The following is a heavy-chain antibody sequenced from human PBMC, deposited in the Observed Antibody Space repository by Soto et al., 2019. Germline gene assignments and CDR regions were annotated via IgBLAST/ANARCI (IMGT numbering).Heavy chain of an antibody. CDR3: ARAIQLWSHFDY. D-gene: IGHD5-18*01. J-gene: IGHJ4*02. CDR2: INPNSGGT. V-gene: IGHV1-2*04. CDR1: GYTFTGYY. Sequence: ASVKVSCKASGYTFTGYYMHWVRQAPGQGLEWMGWINPNSGGTNYAQKFQGWVTMTRDTSISTAYMELSRLRSDDTAVYYCARAIQLWSHFDYRAQGTLVTVSS.